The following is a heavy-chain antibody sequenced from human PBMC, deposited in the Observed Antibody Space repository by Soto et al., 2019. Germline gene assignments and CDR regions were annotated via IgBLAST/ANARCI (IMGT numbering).Heavy chain of an antibody. CDR1: GGSISSGGYY. CDR3: ASSPSTAAAGAAFDP. D-gene: IGHD6-13*01. CDR2: IYYSGST. J-gene: IGHJ5*02. V-gene: IGHV4-31*03. Sequence: TLSLTCTVSGGSISSGGYYWSRIRQHPGKGLEWIGYIYYSGSTYYNPSLKSRVTISVDTSKNQFSLKLSSVTAADTAVYYCASSPSTAAAGAAFDPWGQGTLVTVSS.